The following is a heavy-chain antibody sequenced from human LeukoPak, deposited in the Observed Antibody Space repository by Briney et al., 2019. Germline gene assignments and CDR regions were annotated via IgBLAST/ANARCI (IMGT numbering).Heavy chain of an antibody. Sequence: PGGSLRLSCAASGFTFSSYTMNWVRQAPGKGLEWVSSISSSSSYIYYADSVKGRFTISRDNAKNSLYLQMNSLRAEDTALYYCAKDRIHYGDSWFDYWGQGTLVTVSS. CDR1: GFTFSSYT. CDR2: ISSSSSYI. CDR3: AKDRIHYGDSWFDY. D-gene: IGHD4-17*01. J-gene: IGHJ4*02. V-gene: IGHV3-21*04.